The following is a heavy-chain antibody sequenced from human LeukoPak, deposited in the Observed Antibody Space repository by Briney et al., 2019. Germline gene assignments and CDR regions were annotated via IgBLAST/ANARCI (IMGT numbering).Heavy chain of an antibody. CDR3: ARLWVADAFDI. J-gene: IGHJ3*02. CDR2: IYTSGST. CDR1: GGSISSGSYY. V-gene: IGHV4-61*02. D-gene: IGHD3-16*01. Sequence: PSETLSLTCTVSGGSISSGSYYWSWIRQPAGKGLEWIGRIYTSGSTNYNPSLKGRVTMSVDTSKNQFSLKLSSVTAADTAVYYCARLWVADAFDIWGQGTMVTVSS.